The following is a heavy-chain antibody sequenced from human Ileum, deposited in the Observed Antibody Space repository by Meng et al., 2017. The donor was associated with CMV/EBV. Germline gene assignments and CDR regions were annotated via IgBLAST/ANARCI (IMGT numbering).Heavy chain of an antibody. V-gene: IGHV4-59*01. J-gene: IGHJ4*02. Sequence: SETLSLTCAVSGGSISSYYWSWIRQSPGKGLEWIGYIYYTGSTNYNPSLKSRVTISIDTSKNQFSLKLYSVTAADTAVYYWARGYYYAGSVDYPIPYFDYWGQGTLVTVSS. CDR2: IYYTGST. D-gene: IGHD3-22*01. CDR3: ARGYYYAGSVDYPIPYFDY. CDR1: GGSISSYY.